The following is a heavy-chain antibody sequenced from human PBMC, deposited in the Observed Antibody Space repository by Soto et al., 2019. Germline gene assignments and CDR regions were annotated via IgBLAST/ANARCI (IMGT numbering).Heavy chain of an antibody. CDR1: GFTFSNAW. V-gene: IGHV3-15*04. CDR3: ITRAAYGGGWY. CDR2: IESKTDGGTGAI. D-gene: IGHD6-19*01. Sequence: EVPLVESGGGLVKPGGSLRLSCVASGFTFSNAWMSWVRQAPGKGLEWVGRIESKTDGGTGAIDYAAPVKGRFTISRDDSKNTLYLQMNSLKTEDTAVYYCITRAAYGGGWYWGQGTLVTVSS. J-gene: IGHJ4*02.